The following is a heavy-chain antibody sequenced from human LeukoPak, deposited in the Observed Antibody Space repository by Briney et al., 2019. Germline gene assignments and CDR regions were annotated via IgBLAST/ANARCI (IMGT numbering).Heavy chain of an antibody. Sequence: GGSLRLSCAASGFSFGNYWMKWVRQDPVKGLEWVANINEDGSEKYYVDSVRGRFTISRDNAKNSLYLQMNSLRAEDTAVYYCARAAYCGGDCYLTDYWGQGTLVTVSS. D-gene: IGHD2-21*02. J-gene: IGHJ4*02. CDR2: INEDGSEK. CDR3: ARAAYCGGDCYLTDY. CDR1: GFSFGNYW. V-gene: IGHV3-7*01.